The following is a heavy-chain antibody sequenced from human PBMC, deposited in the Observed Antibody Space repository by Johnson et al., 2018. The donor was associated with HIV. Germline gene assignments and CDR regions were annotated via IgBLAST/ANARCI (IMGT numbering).Heavy chain of an antibody. J-gene: IGHJ3*02. Sequence: VQLVESGGGVVQPGRSLRLSCAASGFTVSDYYMSWVRQAPGKGLEWVSLLSTGGSPYYADSVKDRFTISRDKSKNTLFLQMNGLRVEDTAVYYCARDPVWDAFDIWGQGTMVTVSS. V-gene: IGHV3-66*01. CDR1: GFTVSDYY. CDR2: LSTGGSP. CDR3: ARDPVWDAFDI.